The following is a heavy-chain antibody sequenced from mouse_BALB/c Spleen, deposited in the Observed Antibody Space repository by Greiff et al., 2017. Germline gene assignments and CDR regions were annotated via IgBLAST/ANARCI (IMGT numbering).Heavy chain of an antibody. Sequence: EVMLVESGGGLVKPGGSLKLSCAASGFTFSSYAMSWVRQTPEKRLEWVASISSGGSTYYPDSVKGRFTISRDNARNILYLQMSSLRSEDTAMYYCARGGVLRPWYFDVWGAGTTVTVSS. D-gene: IGHD1-2*01. CDR3: ARGGVLRPWYFDV. CDR2: ISSGGST. J-gene: IGHJ1*01. V-gene: IGHV5-6-5*01. CDR1: GFTFSSYA.